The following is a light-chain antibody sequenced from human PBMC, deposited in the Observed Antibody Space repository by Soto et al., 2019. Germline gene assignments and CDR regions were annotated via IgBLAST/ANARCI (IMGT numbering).Light chain of an antibody. V-gene: IGKV3-15*01. Sequence: EIVMTQSPATLSVSPGERATLSCRASQSVSSNLAWYQQKPGQAPRLLIYGASTRATGIPARFSGSGSGTEFTLTISSLQSEDFAVYYCQQYNNWPYTVGRGNKLEIK. J-gene: IGKJ2*01. CDR3: QQYNNWPYT. CDR1: QSVSSN. CDR2: GAS.